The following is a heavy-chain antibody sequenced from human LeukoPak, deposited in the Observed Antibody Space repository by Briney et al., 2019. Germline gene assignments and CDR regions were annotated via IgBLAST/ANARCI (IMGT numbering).Heavy chain of an antibody. J-gene: IGHJ4*02. D-gene: IGHD5-18*01. CDR3: ARDLRRGYSYGRLGY. Sequence: GASVKVSCKVSGYTFTSYGISWVRQAPGQGLEWMGWISAYNGNTNYAQKLQGRVTMTTDTSTSTAYMELRSLRSDDTAVYYCARDLRRGYSYGRLGYWGQGTLVTVSS. V-gene: IGHV1-18*01. CDR1: GYTFTSYG. CDR2: ISAYNGNT.